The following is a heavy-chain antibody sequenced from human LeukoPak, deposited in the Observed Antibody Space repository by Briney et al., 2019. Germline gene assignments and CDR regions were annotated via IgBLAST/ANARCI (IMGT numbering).Heavy chain of an antibody. CDR2: ISAYNGNT. J-gene: IGHJ6*02. V-gene: IGHV1-18*01. Sequence: PGASVKVSCKASGYTFTSYGISWVRQAPGQGLEWMGWISAYNGNTNYAQKLQGRVTMTTDTSTSTAYMELRSLRSDDTAVYYCARYYEGWGYCSGGSCYRAYYGMDVLGQGTTVTVSS. CDR3: ARYYEGWGYCSGGSCYRAYYGMDV. D-gene: IGHD2-15*01. CDR1: GYTFTSYG.